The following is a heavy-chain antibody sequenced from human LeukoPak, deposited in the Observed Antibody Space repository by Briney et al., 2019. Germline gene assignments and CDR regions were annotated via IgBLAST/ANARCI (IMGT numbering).Heavy chain of an antibody. CDR1: GGTFSSYA. D-gene: IGHD3-3*01. CDR3: ARTARSGYGRFDY. CDR2: IIPIFGTA. V-gene: IGHV1-69*05. J-gene: IGHJ4*02. Sequence: SSVKVSCKASGGTFSSYAISWVRQAPGQGLEWMGRIIPIFGTANYAQKFQGRVTITTDESTSTAYMELSRLRSEDTAVYYCARTARSGYGRFDYWGQGTLATVSS.